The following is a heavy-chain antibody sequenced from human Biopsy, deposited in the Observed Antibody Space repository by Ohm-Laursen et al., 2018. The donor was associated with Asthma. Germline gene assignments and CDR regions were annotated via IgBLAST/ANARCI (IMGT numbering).Heavy chain of an antibody. CDR2: ISDYLENP. V-gene: IGHV1-18*04. CDR3: ARTYRTLNTCYASFDH. Sequence: SVKVSCKASGYTFELNGMSWVRQRPGQGLEWMGWISDYLENPNYAQKFQGRVNMTYDRSTNTAYMELKSLRTDDTAVYFCARTYRTLNTCYASFDHWGQGTLVAVSS. D-gene: IGHD2-2*01. J-gene: IGHJ4*02. CDR1: GYTFELNG.